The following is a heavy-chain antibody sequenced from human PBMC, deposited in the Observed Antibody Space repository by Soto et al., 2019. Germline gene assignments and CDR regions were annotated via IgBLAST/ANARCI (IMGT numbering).Heavy chain of an antibody. CDR1: GYSFTSYW. V-gene: IGHV5-51*01. CDR3: ARASRPLVYYYDMDV. D-gene: IGHD6-6*01. CDR2: IYPGDSDT. Sequence: GESLKISCKGSGYSFTSYWIGWVRQMPGKGLEWMGIIYPGDSDTRYSPSFQGQVTISADKSISAAYVQWSSLKASDTAIYYCARASRPLVYYYDMDVWGQGTTVTVSS. J-gene: IGHJ6*02.